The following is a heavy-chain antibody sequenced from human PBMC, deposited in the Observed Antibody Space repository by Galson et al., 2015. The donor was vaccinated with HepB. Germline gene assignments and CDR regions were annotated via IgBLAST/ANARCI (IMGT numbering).Heavy chain of an antibody. Sequence: SLRLSCAGSGFTLSYYTMNWVRQAPGKGLEWVSSITSGSENIYYSASVKGRFTVSRDNAKKALYLQMNSLRAEDTAVYYCARIASCTLAWFDPWGHGTLVTVSS. CDR3: ARIASCTLAWFDP. J-gene: IGHJ5*02. CDR1: GFTLSYYT. V-gene: IGHV3-21*01. CDR2: ITSGSENI. D-gene: IGHD2-8*01.